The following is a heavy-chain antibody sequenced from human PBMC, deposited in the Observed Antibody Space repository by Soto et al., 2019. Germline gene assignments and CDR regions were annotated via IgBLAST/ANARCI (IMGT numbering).Heavy chain of an antibody. J-gene: IGHJ4*02. CDR3: AASLGGYCSTTSCYSYSVY. CDR2: IIPILGIA. Sequence: QVQLVQSGAEVKKPGSSVKVSCKASGGTFSSYTISWVRQAPGQGLEWMGRIIPILGIANYAQKFQGRVTITADKSTSTAYMELSSLNSEDTAVYYCAASLGGYCSTTSCYSYSVYWGQGTLVTVSS. V-gene: IGHV1-69*02. D-gene: IGHD2-2*01. CDR1: GGTFSSYT.